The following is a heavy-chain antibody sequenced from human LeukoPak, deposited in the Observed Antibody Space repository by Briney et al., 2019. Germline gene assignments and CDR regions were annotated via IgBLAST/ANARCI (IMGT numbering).Heavy chain of an antibody. Sequence: QPGGSLRLSCAASGFTFSSYGMHWVRQAPGKGLEWVAFIRYDGSNKYYADSVKGRFTISRDNSKNTLYLQMSSLRAEDTAVYYCAKDAYSTFWSGYPEPYYYYYYMDVWGKGTTVTVSS. J-gene: IGHJ6*03. CDR1: GFTFSSYG. CDR3: AKDAYSTFWSGYPEPYYYYYYMDV. V-gene: IGHV3-30*02. D-gene: IGHD3-3*01. CDR2: IRYDGSNK.